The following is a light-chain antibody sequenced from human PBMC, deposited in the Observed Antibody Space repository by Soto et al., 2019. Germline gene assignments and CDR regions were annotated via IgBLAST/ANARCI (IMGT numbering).Light chain of an antibody. CDR2: AAS. Sequence: DIQMTQSPSSLSASVGDRVTITCRASQSISNFLNWYQQKPGKAPKLLIYAASSFQSGVPSRFSGSGSGTDFTFTISSLQPEDTATYYCQQYSNLPITFGQGTRLEIK. J-gene: IGKJ5*01. CDR3: QQYSNLPIT. V-gene: IGKV1-33*01. CDR1: QSISNF.